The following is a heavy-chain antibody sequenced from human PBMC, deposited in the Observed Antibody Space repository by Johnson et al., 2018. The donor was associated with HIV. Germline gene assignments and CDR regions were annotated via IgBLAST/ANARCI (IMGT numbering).Heavy chain of an antibody. Sequence: VQLVESGGGLVQPGGSLRLSCAASGFTFDDYGMSWVRQAPGKGLEWVSGISWNSGSIGYADSVKGRFTISRDNAKNSLYLQMNSLRAEDTAVYYCAKDMFRWELLDGDTFDIWGQGTMVTVSS. CDR1: GFTFDDYG. CDR3: AKDMFRWELLDGDTFDI. J-gene: IGHJ3*02. CDR2: ISWNSGSI. D-gene: IGHD1-26*01. V-gene: IGHV3-9*01.